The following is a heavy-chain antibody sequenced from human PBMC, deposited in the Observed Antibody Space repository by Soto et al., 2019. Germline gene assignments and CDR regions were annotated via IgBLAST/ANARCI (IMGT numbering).Heavy chain of an antibody. Sequence: EVQLVEVGGGLSQPGGSLRLSCVVSGFSVSTNYMSWVRQAPGKGLEWVSVIYSGGSTVYADSVKGRFFISGDDSKNTVYLQMNSLRVGDTASYYCVRGRGNFDYWGQGTLVTVSS. CDR1: GFSVSTNY. CDR3: VRGRGNFDY. J-gene: IGHJ4*02. V-gene: IGHV3-53*01. CDR2: IYSGGST.